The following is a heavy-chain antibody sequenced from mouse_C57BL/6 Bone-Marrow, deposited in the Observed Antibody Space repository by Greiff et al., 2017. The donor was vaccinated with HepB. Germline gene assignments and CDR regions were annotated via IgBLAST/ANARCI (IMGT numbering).Heavy chain of an antibody. Sequence: QVQLQQSGAELVKPGASVKLSCKASGYTFTSYWMHWVKQRPGQGLEWIGMIHPNSGSTNYNEKFKSKATLTVDKSSSTAYMQLSSLTSEDSAVYYCASNWDLSYWYFDVWGTGTTVTVSS. CDR1: GYTFTSYW. CDR3: ASNWDLSYWYFDV. V-gene: IGHV1-64*01. D-gene: IGHD4-1*01. J-gene: IGHJ1*03. CDR2: IHPNSGST.